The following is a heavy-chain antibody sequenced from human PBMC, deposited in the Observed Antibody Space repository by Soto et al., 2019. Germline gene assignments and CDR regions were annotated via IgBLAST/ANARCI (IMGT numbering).Heavy chain of an antibody. CDR2: IYYSGST. D-gene: IGHD2-2*01. V-gene: IGHV4-59*08. J-gene: IGHJ6*03. CDR3: ARHEREVPDPYYYYYYMDV. CDR1: GGSISSYY. Sequence: SETLSLTCTVSGGSISSYYWSWIRQPPGKGLEWIGYIYYSGSTNYNPSLKSRVTISVDTSKNQFSLKLSSVTAADTAVYYCARHEREVPDPYYYYYYMDVWGKGTTVTVSS.